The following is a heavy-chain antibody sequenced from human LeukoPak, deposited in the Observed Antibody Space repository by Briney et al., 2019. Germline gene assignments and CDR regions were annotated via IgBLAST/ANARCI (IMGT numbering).Heavy chain of an antibody. CDR1: GFTFSSYA. CDR2: ISGSGGST. D-gene: IGHD3-22*01. Sequence: GGSLRLSCAASGFTFSSYAMSWVRQAPGKGLEWVSAISGSGGSTYYADSVKGRFTISRDNSKNTLYLQMNSLRAEETAVYYCGSITMIVVVITVDAFDIWGQGTMVTVSS. V-gene: IGHV3-23*01. CDR3: GSITMIVVVITVDAFDI. J-gene: IGHJ3*02.